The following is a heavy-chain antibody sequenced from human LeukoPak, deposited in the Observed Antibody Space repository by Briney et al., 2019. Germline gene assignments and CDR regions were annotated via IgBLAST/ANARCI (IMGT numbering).Heavy chain of an antibody. D-gene: IGHD3-10*01. J-gene: IGHJ4*02. CDR3: ARTRAGAARFDY. CDR2: INPNSGGT. CDR1: GYTFTSYA. V-gene: IGHV1-2*03. Sequence: LGASVKVSCKASGYTFTSYAMNWVRQAPGQGLEWMGWINPNSGGTNYAQKFQGRVTMTRDTSISTAYMELSRLRSDDTAVYYCARTRAGAARFDYWGQGTLVTVSS.